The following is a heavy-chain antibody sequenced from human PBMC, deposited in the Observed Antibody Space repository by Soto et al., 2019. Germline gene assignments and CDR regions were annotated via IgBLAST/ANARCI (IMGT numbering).Heavy chain of an antibody. V-gene: IGHV4-30-2*01. J-gene: IGHJ4*02. CDR2: IYHSGST. D-gene: IGHD3-10*01. Sequence: LSETLSLTCAVSGGSISSGGYSWSWIRQPPGKGLERIGYIYHSGSTYYNPSLKSRVTISVDRSKNQFSLKLSSVTAADTAVYYCARVGGSGSYSYWGQGTLVTVSS. CDR1: GGSISSGGYS. CDR3: ARVGGSGSYSY.